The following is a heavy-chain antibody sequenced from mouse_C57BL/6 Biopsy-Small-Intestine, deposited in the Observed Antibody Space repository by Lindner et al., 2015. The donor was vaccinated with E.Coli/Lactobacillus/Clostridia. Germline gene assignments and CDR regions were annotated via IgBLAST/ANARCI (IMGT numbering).Heavy chain of an antibody. V-gene: IGHV5-17*01. CDR2: ISSGSSTI. Sequence: VQLQESWGGLVKPGGSLKLSCTASGFTFSDYGMHWVRQAPEKGLEWVAYISSGSSTIYYADTVKGRFTISRDNAKNTLFLQMTSPRSEDTAMYYCARRFITTVVASYYVMDYWGQGTSVTVSS. J-gene: IGHJ4*01. CDR3: ARRFITTVVASYYVMDY. CDR1: GFTFSDYG. D-gene: IGHD1-1*01.